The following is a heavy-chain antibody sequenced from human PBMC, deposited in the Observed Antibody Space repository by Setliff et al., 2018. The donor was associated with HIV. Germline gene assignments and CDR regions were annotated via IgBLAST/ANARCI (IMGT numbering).Heavy chain of an antibody. CDR1: GGSISSYY. J-gene: IGHJ5*02. Sequence: PSETLSLTCTVSGGSISSYYWSWIRQPPGKGLEWIGYIYYSGSTNYNPSLKSRVTISVDTSKNQFSLKLSSVTAADTAVHYCAGNDFGDYVYHWGQGTLVTVSS. D-gene: IGHD4-17*01. CDR3: AGNDFGDYVYH. CDR2: IYYSGST. V-gene: IGHV4-59*08.